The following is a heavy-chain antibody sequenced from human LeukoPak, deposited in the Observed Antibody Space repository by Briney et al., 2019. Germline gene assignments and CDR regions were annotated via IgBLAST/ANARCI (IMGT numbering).Heavy chain of an antibody. CDR1: GDSVSSNSAA. CDR3: ASARARAFVI. J-gene: IGHJ3*02. CDR2: TYHRSNWYN. Sequence: SQTLSLTCAISGDSVSSNSAAWNWIRQSPSRGLEWLGRTYHRSNWYNDYAVFVKSRITINPDTSKNQFSLQLNSVTPEDTAVYDCASARARAFVIWGQGTMVTVSS. V-gene: IGHV6-1*01.